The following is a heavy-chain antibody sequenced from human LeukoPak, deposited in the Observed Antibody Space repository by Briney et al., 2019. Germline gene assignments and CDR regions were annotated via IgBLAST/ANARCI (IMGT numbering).Heavy chain of an antibody. V-gene: IGHV4-4*07. CDR2: VYVTGST. J-gene: IGHJ5*02. CDR1: GDSISSYY. D-gene: IGHD6-19*01. CDR3: ARDRQWLVDH. Sequence: SETLSLTYTVPGDSISSYYWSWIRQPAGKGLEWIGRVYVTGSTNLNPALQSRVTMSVDTSKNQFSLKLTSVTAADTAVYYCARDRQWLVDHWGQGTLVTVSS.